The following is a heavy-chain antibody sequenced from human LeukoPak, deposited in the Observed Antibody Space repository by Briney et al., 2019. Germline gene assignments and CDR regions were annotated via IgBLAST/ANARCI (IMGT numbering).Heavy chain of an antibody. Sequence: SETLSLTCTVSGGSISSSSYYWGWIRQPPGKGLEWIGSIYYSGSTYYNPSLKSRVTISVDTSKNQFSLKLSSVTAADTAVYYCARVPGGGYGHKFPGSAGMKYYYYYYMDVWGKGTTVTVSS. D-gene: IGHD5-24*01. CDR3: ARVPGGGYGHKFPGSAGMKYYYYYYMDV. V-gene: IGHV4-39*07. CDR1: GGSISSSSYY. J-gene: IGHJ6*03. CDR2: IYYSGST.